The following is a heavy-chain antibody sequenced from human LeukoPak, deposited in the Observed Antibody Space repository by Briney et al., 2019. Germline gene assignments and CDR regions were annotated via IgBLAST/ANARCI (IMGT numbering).Heavy chain of an antibody. D-gene: IGHD6-13*01. J-gene: IGHJ3*02. CDR1: GGSISSYY. V-gene: IGHV4-59*12. CDR3: ARDLRSGAAGPGGAFDI. CDR2: IYYSGST. Sequence: SETLSLTCTVSGGSISSYYWSWIRQPPGKGLEWIGYIYYSGSTNYNPSLKSRVTISVDTSKNQFSLKLSSVTAADTAVYYCARDLRSGAAGPGGAFDIWGQGTLVTVSS.